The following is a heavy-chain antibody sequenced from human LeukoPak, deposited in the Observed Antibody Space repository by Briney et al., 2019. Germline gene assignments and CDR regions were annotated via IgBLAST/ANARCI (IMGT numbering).Heavy chain of an antibody. CDR1: GFTFSSYA. CDR2: IRGSGGTT. D-gene: IGHD2-15*01. J-gene: IGHJ4*02. CDR3: AKEGVVVAAPPY. V-gene: IGHV3-23*01. Sequence: GGSLRLSCAASGFTFSSYAMSWVRQAPGKGLEWVSTIRGSGGTTYYADSVKGRFTISRDNSKNTLYLQMNSLRAEDTAVYYCAKEGVVVAAPPYWGQGTLVTVSS.